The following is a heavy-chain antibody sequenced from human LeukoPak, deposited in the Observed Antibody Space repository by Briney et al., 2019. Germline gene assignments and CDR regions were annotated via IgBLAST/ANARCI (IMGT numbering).Heavy chain of an antibody. Sequence: SVKVSCQSSGGTFSNYAISWVRQAPGQGLAWMGRSNPYFGTENYAQKCQGRVTITTDESTGPAYMELSSLRSEDTAVYYCAIGLPYSQAVDYWGQGTLVTVSS. J-gene: IGHJ4*02. CDR2: SNPYFGTE. CDR1: GGTFSNYA. CDR3: AIGLPYSQAVDY. D-gene: IGHD2-15*01. V-gene: IGHV1-69*05.